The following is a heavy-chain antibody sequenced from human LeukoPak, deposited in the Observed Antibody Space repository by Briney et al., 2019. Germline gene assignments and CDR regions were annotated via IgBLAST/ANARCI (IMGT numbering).Heavy chain of an antibody. Sequence: GRSLRLSCAASGFTFSTYAIHWVRQAPGKGLEGVAVTSYDGGDKYYADSVKGRFTISRDNSKNKVSLEMNSLRAEDTAVYYCARGGFFDILTGYYQTQYYYPMDVWGRGTTVTVSS. J-gene: IGHJ6*02. CDR2: TSYDGGDK. CDR3: ARGGFFDILTGYYQTQYYYPMDV. CDR1: GFTFSTYA. V-gene: IGHV3-30*04. D-gene: IGHD3-9*01.